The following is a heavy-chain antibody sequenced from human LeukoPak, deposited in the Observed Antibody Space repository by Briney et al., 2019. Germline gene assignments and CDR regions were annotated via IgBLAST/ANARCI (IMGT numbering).Heavy chain of an antibody. D-gene: IGHD2-21*01. Sequence: PGGSLRLSCAASGFTFSSYWIHWVRQAPGEGLVWVSRINRDGSSTTYADSVKGRVTITRDNAKNTVYLHMNSLRAEDTAVYYRARGAYCGGDCPLPNSLYWGQGTLVTVSS. V-gene: IGHV3-74*03. CDR3: ARGAYCGGDCPLPNSLY. CDR1: GFTFSSYW. J-gene: IGHJ4*02. CDR2: INRDGSST.